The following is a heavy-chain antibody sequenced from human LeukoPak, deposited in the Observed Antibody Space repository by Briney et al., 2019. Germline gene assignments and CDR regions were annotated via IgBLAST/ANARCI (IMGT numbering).Heavy chain of an antibody. CDR2: VSNTGST. V-gene: IGHV4-61*01. CDR1: GGSITTGSYY. D-gene: IGHD5-24*01. CDR3: ARAPLGGRRLLYYFDF. Sequence: SETLSLRCNVSGGSITTGSYYWSWLRQSPETGLEWIGYVSNTGSTDYHPSLRGRVTISQDTSKNQFSLSLTSMTAADTAVYYCARAPLGGRRLLYYFDFWGQGTLVTVSS. J-gene: IGHJ4*02.